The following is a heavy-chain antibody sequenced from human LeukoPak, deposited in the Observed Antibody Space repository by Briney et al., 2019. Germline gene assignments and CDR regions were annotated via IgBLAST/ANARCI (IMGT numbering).Heavy chain of an antibody. V-gene: IGHV4-31*03. CDR1: GGSISSGGYY. D-gene: IGHD6-19*01. J-gene: IGHJ4*02. CDR2: IYYSGST. CDR3: ASRSSGWYVGVGYFDY. Sequence: SETLSLTCTVSGGSISSGGYYWSWIRQHPGKGLEWIGYIYYSGSTYYNPSLKSRVTISVDTSKNQFSLKLSSVTAADTAVYYCASRSSGWYVGVGYFDYWGQGTLVTVSS.